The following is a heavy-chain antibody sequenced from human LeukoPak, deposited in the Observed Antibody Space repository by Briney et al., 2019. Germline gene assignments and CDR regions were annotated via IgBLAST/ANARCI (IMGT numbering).Heavy chain of an antibody. Sequence: ASVKVSCKASGYTFTSYAMNWVRQAPGQGLEWMGWINTNTGNPTYAQGFTGRFVFSSDTSVSTAYLQISSLKAEDTAVYYCARGPYDSSGYYYVPFDYWGQGTLVTVSS. D-gene: IGHD3-22*01. V-gene: IGHV7-4-1*02. J-gene: IGHJ4*02. CDR3: ARGPYDSSGYYYVPFDY. CDR2: INTNTGNP. CDR1: GYTFTSYA.